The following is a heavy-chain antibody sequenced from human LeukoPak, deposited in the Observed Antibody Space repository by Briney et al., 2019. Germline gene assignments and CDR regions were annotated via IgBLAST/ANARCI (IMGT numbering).Heavy chain of an antibody. CDR1: GGSISSYY. D-gene: IGHD3-10*01. CDR3: ARDRELGY. CDR2: IYYSGST. Sequence: SETLSLTCTVSGGSISSYYWSWIRQPPGKGLEWIGYIYYSGSTNYNPSLKSRVTISVDTTKNQFSLTLTSVTAADTAVYYCARDRELGYWGQGTLVTVSS. J-gene: IGHJ4*02. V-gene: IGHV4-59*01.